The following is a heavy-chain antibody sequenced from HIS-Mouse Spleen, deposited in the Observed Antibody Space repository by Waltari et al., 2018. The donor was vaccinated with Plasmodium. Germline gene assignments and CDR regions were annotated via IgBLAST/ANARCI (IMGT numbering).Heavy chain of an antibody. CDR1: GFSLSTSGKC. Sequence: QVTLRESGPALVKPTQTLTLTCPFSGFSLSTSGKCVSWIRQPPGKALEWLARIDWDDDKYYSTSLKTRLTISKDTSKNQVVLTMTNMDPVDTATYYCARTTYSSSSAKYYYYGMDVWGQGTTVTVSS. V-gene: IGHV2-70*15. J-gene: IGHJ6*02. D-gene: IGHD6-6*01. CDR3: ARTTYSSSSAKYYYYGMDV. CDR2: IDWDDDK.